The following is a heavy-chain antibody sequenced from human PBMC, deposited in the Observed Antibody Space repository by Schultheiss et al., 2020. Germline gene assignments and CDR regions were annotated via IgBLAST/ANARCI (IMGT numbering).Heavy chain of an antibody. CDR2: IYHSGST. CDR1: GGSISSSSYY. J-gene: IGHJ6*03. Sequence: SETLSLTCTVSGGSISSSSYYWGWIRQPPGKGLEWIGSIYHSGSTYYNPSLKSRVTISVDTSKNQFSLKLSSVTAADTAVYYCARQDSYYYMDVWGKGTTVTVSS. CDR3: ARQDSYYYMDV. V-gene: IGHV4-39*01.